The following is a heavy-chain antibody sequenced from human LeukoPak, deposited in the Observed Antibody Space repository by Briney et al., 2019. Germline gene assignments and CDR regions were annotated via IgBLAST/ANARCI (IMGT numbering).Heavy chain of an antibody. CDR3: ARATGRVVRGITWGYFDY. J-gene: IGHJ4*02. CDR2: ISGYNDNT. CDR1: GYTFTSYG. Sequence: GASVKISCKTAGYTFTSYGIIWARQAPGQGLEWMGWISGYNDNTKYTQKLQGRVTMTTDTSTSTAYLELRSLRSDDTAVYYCARATGRVVRGITWGYFDYWGQGTLVTVSA. D-gene: IGHD3-10*01. V-gene: IGHV1-18*01.